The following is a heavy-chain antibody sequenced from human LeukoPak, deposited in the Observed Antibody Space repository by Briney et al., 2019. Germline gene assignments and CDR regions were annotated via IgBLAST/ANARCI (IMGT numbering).Heavy chain of an antibody. D-gene: IGHD3-10*01. Sequence: PGGSLRLSCAASGFTFSNYTMSWVRQAPGKGLEWVSGISGSGGSTYYADSVKGRFTISRDSSKNTLFLQMNSLRADDTAVYYCAKSPNYYGSGGNFDYWGQGTLVTVSS. J-gene: IGHJ4*02. CDR2: ISGSGGST. CDR1: GFTFSNYT. CDR3: AKSPNYYGSGGNFDY. V-gene: IGHV3-23*01.